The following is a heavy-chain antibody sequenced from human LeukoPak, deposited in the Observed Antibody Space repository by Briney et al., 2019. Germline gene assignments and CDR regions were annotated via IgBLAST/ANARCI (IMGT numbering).Heavy chain of an antibody. Sequence: GGSLRLSCAASGFTFSIYGMGWVGQAPGKGLEGVSSISDNGGNTYYADSAKGRFTISRDNSKNTLYLQMNSLRAEDTAVYYCARARGILLLDYWGQGTLVTVSS. D-gene: IGHD3-10*01. V-gene: IGHV3-23*01. CDR3: ARARGILLLDY. CDR2: ISDNGGNT. CDR1: GFTFSIYG. J-gene: IGHJ4*02.